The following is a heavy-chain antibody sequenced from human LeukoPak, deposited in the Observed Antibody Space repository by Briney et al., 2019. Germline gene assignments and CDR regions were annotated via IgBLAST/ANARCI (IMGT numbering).Heavy chain of an antibody. CDR3: ARSPGIWNEYGRLEY. J-gene: IGHJ4*02. CDR2: IFHTGST. V-gene: IGHV4-59*06. Sequence: SETLSLTCTVSGGSISSYYWNWLRQRPGKGLEWIGYIFHTGSTYYNPSLKSRVTISVDTSKNQFSLKLSSVTAADTAVYYCARSPGIWNEYGRLEYWGQGALVTVSS. CDR1: GGSISSYY. D-gene: IGHD1-1*01.